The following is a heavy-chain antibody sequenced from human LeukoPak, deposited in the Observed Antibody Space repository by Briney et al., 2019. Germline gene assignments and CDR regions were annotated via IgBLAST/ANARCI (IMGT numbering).Heavy chain of an antibody. CDR2: ISYDGSNK. J-gene: IGHJ4*02. CDR3: AKSLLWFGELWTFDY. V-gene: IGHV3-30*18. D-gene: IGHD3-10*01. Sequence: PGGSLRLSCAASGFTFSSYGMHWVRQAPGKGLEWVAVISYDGSNKYYADSVKGRFTISRDNSKNTLYLQMNSLRAEDTAVYYCAKSLLWFGELWTFDYWGQGTLVTVSS. CDR1: GFTFSSYG.